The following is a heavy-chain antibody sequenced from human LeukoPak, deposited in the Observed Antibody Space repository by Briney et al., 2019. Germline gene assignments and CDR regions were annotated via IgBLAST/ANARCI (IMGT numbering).Heavy chain of an antibody. J-gene: IGHJ4*02. V-gene: IGHV4-34*01. CDR1: GGSFSGYY. D-gene: IGHD5-18*01. CDR3: ARGGYSYGTFDY. Sequence: ASETLSLTCAVYGGSFSGYYWSWIRQPPGKGLEWIGEINRSGSTNYNPSLKSRVTISVDTSKNQFSLKLSSVTAADTAVYYCARGGYSYGTFDYWGQGTLVTVSS. CDR2: INRSGST.